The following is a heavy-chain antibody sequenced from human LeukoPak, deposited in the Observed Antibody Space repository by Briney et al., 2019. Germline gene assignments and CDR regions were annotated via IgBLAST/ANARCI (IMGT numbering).Heavy chain of an antibody. D-gene: IGHD3-22*01. J-gene: IGHJ4*02. Sequence: SETLSLTCTVSGGSISSYYWSWIRQPAGKGLEWIGRIYTSGSTNYNPSLKSRVTMSVVTSKNQFSRKLSSVPAADTAVYYCARTNPRNYYDSSGESFDYWGQGTLVTVSS. CDR2: IYTSGST. V-gene: IGHV4-4*07. CDR1: GGSISSYY. CDR3: ARTNPRNYYDSSGESFDY.